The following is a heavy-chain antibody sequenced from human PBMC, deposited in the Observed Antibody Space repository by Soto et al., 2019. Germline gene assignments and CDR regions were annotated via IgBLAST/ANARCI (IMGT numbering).Heavy chain of an antibody. CDR1: GFTFTSYT. J-gene: IGHJ4*02. V-gene: IGHV3-21*06. CDR2: ISSSSDYI. Sequence: GGSLRLSCAASGFTFTSYTMNWVRQAPGRGLEWVSSISSSSDYIYYADSMKGRVTISRDNAKNSLFLDMNSLTGEDTAVYYCARARVYATGPLDFWGQGTLVTVSS. CDR3: ARARVYATGPLDF. D-gene: IGHD6-13*01.